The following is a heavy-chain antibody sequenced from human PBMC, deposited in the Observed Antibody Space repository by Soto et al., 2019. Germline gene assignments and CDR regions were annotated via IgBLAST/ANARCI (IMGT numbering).Heavy chain of an antibody. CDR3: ASKTAFDI. V-gene: IGHV3-48*01. Sequence: GSLRLSCAASGFTFSDYSMSWVRQAPGKGLEWVSYISPTSSIIKYADSVRGRFTISRDNAKNSLFLQMNSLRAEDTAMYYCASKTAFDIWGQGTLVTVSS. CDR2: ISPTSSII. CDR1: GFTFSDYS. J-gene: IGHJ3*02.